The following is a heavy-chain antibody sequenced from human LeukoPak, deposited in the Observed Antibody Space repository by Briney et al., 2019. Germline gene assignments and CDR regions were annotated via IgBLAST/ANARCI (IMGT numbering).Heavy chain of an antibody. J-gene: IGHJ2*01. D-gene: IGHD1-1*01. CDR2: IYYSGST. V-gene: IGHV4-59*01. Sequence: SETLSLTCTVSGGSISSYYWSWIRQPPRKGLEWIGYIYYSGSTDYNPSLKSRVSISVDTSKNQFSLKVSSVTAADTAVYYCVRDPGTWYFDLWGRGTLVSVSS. CDR3: VRDPGTWYFDL. CDR1: GGSISSYY.